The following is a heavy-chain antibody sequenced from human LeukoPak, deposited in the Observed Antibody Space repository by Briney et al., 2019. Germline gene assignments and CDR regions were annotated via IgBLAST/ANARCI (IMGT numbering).Heavy chain of an antibody. J-gene: IGHJ3*02. CDR3: ARRPKTAFDI. Sequence: SETLSLTCAVYGGSFSGYYWSWIRQPPGKGLEWIGEINHSGSTNYNPSLKSRVTISVDTSKNQFSLKLSSVTAADPAVYYCARRPKTAFDIWGQGTMVTVSS. CDR2: INHSGST. V-gene: IGHV4-34*01. CDR1: GGSFSGYY.